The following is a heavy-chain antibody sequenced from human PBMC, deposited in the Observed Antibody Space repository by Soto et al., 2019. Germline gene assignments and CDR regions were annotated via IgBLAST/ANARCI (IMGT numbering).Heavy chain of an antibody. D-gene: IGHD6-19*01. CDR1: GFTFSDYA. V-gene: IGHV3-30*18. J-gene: IGHJ4*02. CDR2: VSHDGRNT. CDR3: AKGGRQWLVTSDFNY. Sequence: VQLVESGGGVVQPGRSLRLSCAASGFTFSDYAMHWVRQAPGKGLVWVAVVSHDGRNTHYADSVKGRFTISRDSSKNTVSLEMTSLRAADTAVYYCAKGGRQWLVTSDFNYWGQGTLVTVSS.